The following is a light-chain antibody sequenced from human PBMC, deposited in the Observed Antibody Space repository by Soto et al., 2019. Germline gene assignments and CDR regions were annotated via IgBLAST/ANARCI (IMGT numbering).Light chain of an antibody. CDR3: QQRSNWYT. J-gene: IGKJ2*01. V-gene: IGKV3-11*01. CDR1: QTLRRTY. CDR2: DAS. Sequence: EIVLMQSPGTLSLSPGERATLSCRASQTLRRTYIAWYQQKPGQAPRLLIYDASKRATGIPARFSGSGSGTDFTLTISSLEPEDFGVYYCQQRSNWYTFGQGTKLEIK.